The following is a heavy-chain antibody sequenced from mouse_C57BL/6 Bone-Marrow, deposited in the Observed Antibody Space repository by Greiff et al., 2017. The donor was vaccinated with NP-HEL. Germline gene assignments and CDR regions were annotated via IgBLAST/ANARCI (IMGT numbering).Heavy chain of an antibody. CDR2: IWSGGST. CDR3: ATYTPYSNYGYFDV. CDR1: GFSLTSYG. Sequence: VQLQQSGPGLVQPSQSLSITCTVSGFSLTSYGVHWVRQSPGKGLEWLGVIWSGGSTDYNAAFISRLSISKDNSKSQVFFKMNSLQADDTAIYYCATYTPYSNYGYFDVWGTGTTVTVSS. J-gene: IGHJ1*03. V-gene: IGHV2-2*01. D-gene: IGHD2-5*01.